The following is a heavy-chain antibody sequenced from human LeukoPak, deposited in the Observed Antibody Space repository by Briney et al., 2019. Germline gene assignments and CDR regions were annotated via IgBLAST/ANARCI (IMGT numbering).Heavy chain of an antibody. D-gene: IGHD6-13*01. CDR3: ASSIAAATSWFDP. Sequence: GASVKVSCKASGYTFTGYYMHWVRQAPGQGLEWMGWINPNSGGTNYAQKFQGRVTMTRDTSISTAYMELSRLRSDDTAVYYCASSIAAATSWFDPWGQGTLVTVSS. CDR1: GYTFTGYY. J-gene: IGHJ5*02. CDR2: INPNSGGT. V-gene: IGHV1-2*02.